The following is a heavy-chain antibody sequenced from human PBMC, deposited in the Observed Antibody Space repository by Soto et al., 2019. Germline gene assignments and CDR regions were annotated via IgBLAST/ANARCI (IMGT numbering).Heavy chain of an antibody. D-gene: IGHD7-27*01. V-gene: IGHV4-59*01. J-gene: IGHJ4*02. CDR1: GGSISSYY. Sequence: PSETLSLTCTVSGGSISSYYWSWIRQPPGKGLEWIGYIYYSGSTNYNPSLKSRVTISVDTSKNQFSLKLSSVTAADTAVYYCARAGLGANWGFDYWGQGTLVTVSS. CDR2: IYYSGST. CDR3: ARAGLGANWGFDY.